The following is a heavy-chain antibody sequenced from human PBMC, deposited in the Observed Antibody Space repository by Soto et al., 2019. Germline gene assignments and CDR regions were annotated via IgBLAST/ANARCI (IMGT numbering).Heavy chain of an antibody. V-gene: IGHV4-30-2*01. J-gene: IGHJ4*02. CDR2: IYHSGST. CDR1: GGSISSGGYS. Sequence: QLQLQESGSGLVKPSQTLSLTCAVSGGSISSGGYSWSWIRQPPGKGLEWIGYIYHSGSTYYNPSRKGRVTISVDRSKNQFSLKLSSVTAADTAVYCCAAGGGLPRYYWGQGTLVTVSS. CDR3: AAGGGLPRYY. D-gene: IGHD5-12*01.